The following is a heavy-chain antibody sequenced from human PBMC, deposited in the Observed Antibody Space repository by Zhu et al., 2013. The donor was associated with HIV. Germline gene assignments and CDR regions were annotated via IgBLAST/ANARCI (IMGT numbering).Heavy chain of an antibody. CDR2: TQPVVVVAR. J-gene: IGHJ4*02. V-gene: IGHV1-46*01. Sequence: QVQLVQSGAEVKKPGASVKVSCKASGYTFTNYYMHWVRQAPGQGLEWMGITQPVVVVARSYAQKFQGRVTMTRDTSTSTVYMELSSLRSEDTAVYYCAREDRYYYDSSGSRAFDYWGQGTLVTVSS. D-gene: IGHD3-22*01. CDR3: AREDRYYYDSSGSRAFDY. CDR1: GYTFTNYY.